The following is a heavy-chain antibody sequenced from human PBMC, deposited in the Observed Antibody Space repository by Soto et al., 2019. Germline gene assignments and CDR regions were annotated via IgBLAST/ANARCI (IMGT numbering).Heavy chain of an antibody. V-gene: IGHV1-69*13. CDR1: GGTFSSYA. D-gene: IGHD6-19*01. CDR3: ARAAMAGTEYYYHGMDV. CDR2: IIPIFGTA. Sequence: GASVKVSCKASGGTFSSYAISWVRQAPGQGLEWMGGIIPIFGTANYAQKFQGRVTITADESTSTAYMELSSLRSEDTAVYYCARAAMAGTEYYYHGMDVWRQGTTDPVSS. J-gene: IGHJ6*02.